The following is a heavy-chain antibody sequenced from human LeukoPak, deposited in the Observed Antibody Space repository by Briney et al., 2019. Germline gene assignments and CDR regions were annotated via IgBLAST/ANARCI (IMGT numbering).Heavy chain of an antibody. V-gene: IGHV4-59*12. CDR2: IHYSGST. J-gene: IGHJ4*02. D-gene: IGHD3-16*01. CDR3: ARERGMGNRFDY. CDR1: GGSINSYY. Sequence: TSETLSLTCTVSGGSINSYYWSWIRQPPGRGLEWIGSIHYSGSTSYNPSLRSRVTISVDKSKNQFSLKLSSVTAADTAVYYCARERGMGNRFDYWGQGTLVTVSS.